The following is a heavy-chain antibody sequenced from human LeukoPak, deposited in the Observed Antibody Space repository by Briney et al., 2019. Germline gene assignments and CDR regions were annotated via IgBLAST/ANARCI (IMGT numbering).Heavy chain of an antibody. CDR1: GGSISSSSYY. Sequence: PSETLSLTCTVSGGSISSSSYYWGWIRQPPGKGLEWIGSIYYSGSTNYNPSLKSRVTISVDTSKNQFSLKLSSVTAADTAVYYCARGRGVRGKTHKFDYWGQGTLVTVSS. D-gene: IGHD3-10*01. CDR2: IYYSGST. V-gene: IGHV4-39*07. CDR3: ARGRGVRGKTHKFDY. J-gene: IGHJ4*02.